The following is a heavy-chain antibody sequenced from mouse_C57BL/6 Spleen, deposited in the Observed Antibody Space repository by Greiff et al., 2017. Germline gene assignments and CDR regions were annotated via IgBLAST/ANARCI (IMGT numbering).Heavy chain of an antibody. CDR1: GYTFTSYW. CDR2: INPSNGGT. D-gene: IGHD2-4*01. Sequence: QVQLKQPGTELVKPGASVKLSCKASGYTFTSYWMHWVKQRPGQGLEWIGNINPSNGGTNYNEKFKSKATLTVDKSSSTAYMQLSSLTSEDSAVYYCAKWGIYYDYYYAMDYWGQGTSVTVSS. CDR3: AKWGIYYDYYYAMDY. V-gene: IGHV1-53*01. J-gene: IGHJ4*01.